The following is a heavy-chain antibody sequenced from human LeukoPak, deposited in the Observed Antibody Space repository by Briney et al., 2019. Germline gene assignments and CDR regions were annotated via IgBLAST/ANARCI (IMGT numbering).Heavy chain of an antibody. D-gene: IGHD4-11*01. Sequence: ASVKVSCKASGGTFSSYAISWVGQAPGQGLEGMGRIIPIFGTANYAQKFQGRVTITTDESTTTAYMALSSLRSEDTAVYYCARQTTVTTGFDPWGQGTLVTVSS. CDR3: ARQTTVTTGFDP. CDR1: GGTFSSYA. J-gene: IGHJ5*02. V-gene: IGHV1-69*05. CDR2: IIPIFGTA.